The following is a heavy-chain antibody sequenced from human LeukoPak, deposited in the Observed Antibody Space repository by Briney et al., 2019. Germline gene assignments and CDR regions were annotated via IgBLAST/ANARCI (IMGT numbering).Heavy chain of an antibody. CDR3: ARATGSSSGWYGWGAFDI. Sequence: GGSLRLSYAASGFTFSSYAMHWVRQAPGKGLEYVSAISSNGGSTYYANSVKGRFTISRDNSKNTLYLQMGSLRAEDMAVYYCARATGSSSGWYGWGAFDIWGQGTMVTVSS. CDR1: GFTFSSYA. V-gene: IGHV3-64*01. CDR2: ISSNGGST. D-gene: IGHD6-19*01. J-gene: IGHJ3*02.